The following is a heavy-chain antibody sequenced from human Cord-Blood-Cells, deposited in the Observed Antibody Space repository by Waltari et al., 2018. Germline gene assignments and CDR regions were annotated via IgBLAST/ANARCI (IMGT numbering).Heavy chain of an antibody. D-gene: IGHD6-6*01. Sequence: QLQLQESGPGLVKPSETLSLTYTVSGGSISSSSYYWGWIRQPPGKGLEWIGSIYYSGSTYYNPSLKSRVTISVDTSKNQFSLKLSSVTAADTAVYYCARRRSSSSWYFDLWGRGTLVTVSS. CDR3: ARRRSSSSWYFDL. J-gene: IGHJ2*01. CDR2: IYYSGST. CDR1: GGSISSSSYY. V-gene: IGHV4-39*01.